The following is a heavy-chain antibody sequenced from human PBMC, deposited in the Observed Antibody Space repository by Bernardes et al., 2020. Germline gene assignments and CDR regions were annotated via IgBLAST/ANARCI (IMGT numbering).Heavy chain of an antibody. CDR2: IYWDDDK. Sequence: SGPTLVKPTQTLTLTCSFSGFSLSTGGVGVGWIRQPPEQALEWLALIYWDDDKRYSPSLKSRLTITKDTSANQVVLTMTNMDPVDTATYYCAHSQKTILGNCRCLSCYSIPFDYWGQGTLVTVSS. CDR3: AHSQKTILGNCRCLSCYSIPFDY. J-gene: IGHJ4*02. D-gene: IGHD2-15*01. CDR1: GFSLSTGGVG. V-gene: IGHV2-5*02.